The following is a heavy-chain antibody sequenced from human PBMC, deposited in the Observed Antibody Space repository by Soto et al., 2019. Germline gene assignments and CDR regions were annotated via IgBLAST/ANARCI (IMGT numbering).Heavy chain of an antibody. V-gene: IGHV4-30-2*01. Sequence: QLQLQESGSGLVKPSQTLSLTCAVSGGSISSGGYSWSWIRQPPGKGLEWIGYIYHSGSTYYNPSLKSRVTISVDRSKTQFSLKLTSVTPAETAVYYCARAARWYDAFDIWGQGTMVTVSS. CDR3: ARAARWYDAFDI. J-gene: IGHJ3*02. CDR2: IYHSGST. D-gene: IGHD2-15*01. CDR1: GGSISSGGYS.